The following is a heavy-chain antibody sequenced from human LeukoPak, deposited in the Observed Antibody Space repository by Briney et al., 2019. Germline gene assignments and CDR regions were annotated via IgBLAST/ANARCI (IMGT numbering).Heavy chain of an antibody. D-gene: IGHD3-10*01. CDR1: GGSISSYY. J-gene: IGHJ3*02. CDR3: AGGVPFVHAFDI. CDR2: IYYSGST. Sequence: SETLSLTCTVSGGSISSYYWSWIRQPPGKGLEWIGYIYYSGSTNYNPSLKSRVTISVDTSKNQFSLKLSSVTAADTAVYYCAGGVPFVHAFDIWGQGTMVTVSS. V-gene: IGHV4-59*01.